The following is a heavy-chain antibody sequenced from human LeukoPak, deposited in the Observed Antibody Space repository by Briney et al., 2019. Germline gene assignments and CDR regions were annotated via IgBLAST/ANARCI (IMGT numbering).Heavy chain of an antibody. V-gene: IGHV1-18*01. D-gene: IGHD2-2*02. J-gene: IGHJ5*02. Sequence: ASVKVSCKTSGYTFNSYGISWVRQAPGQGLAWMGWINPYNGNTNYAQNLQGRVTKTTDTSTSTAYMELRSLRSDDTAVYYCARRGLTNEDTYCNSTGCYIASGDWFDPWGQGTLVTVSS. CDR3: ARRGLTNEDTYCNSTGCYIASGDWFDP. CDR2: INPYNGNT. CDR1: GYTFNSYG.